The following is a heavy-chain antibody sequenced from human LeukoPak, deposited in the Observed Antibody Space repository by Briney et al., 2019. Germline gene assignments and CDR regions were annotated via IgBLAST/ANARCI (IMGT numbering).Heavy chain of an antibody. Sequence: SQTLSLTCNVSGASISSGTDYWSWIWQPAGKGLEWIGRIYTSGSTKYNPSLKSRVTISIDTSKNQFSLKLTSVTAADTTVYYCARESLGPPYYFDYWGQGTLVTVSS. V-gene: IGHV4-61*02. D-gene: IGHD1-26*01. J-gene: IGHJ4*02. CDR2: IYTSGST. CDR1: GASISSGTDY. CDR3: ARESLGPPYYFDY.